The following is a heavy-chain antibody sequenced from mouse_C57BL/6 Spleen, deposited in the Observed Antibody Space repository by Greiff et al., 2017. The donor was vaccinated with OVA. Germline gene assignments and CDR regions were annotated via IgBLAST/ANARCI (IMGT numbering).Heavy chain of an antibody. J-gene: IGHJ4*01. V-gene: IGHV5-16*01. D-gene: IGHD2-5*01. CDR1: GFTFSDYY. Sequence: EVQLVESEGGLVQPGSSMKLSCTASGFTFSDYYMAWVRQVPEKGLAWVANINHDGSSPYYLESLKSRFIISRDHANTILYLQMSSLKSEDTAMYYCARDSNYAGDYSMDYWGQGTSVTVSS. CDR2: INHDGSSP. CDR3: ARDSNYAGDYSMDY.